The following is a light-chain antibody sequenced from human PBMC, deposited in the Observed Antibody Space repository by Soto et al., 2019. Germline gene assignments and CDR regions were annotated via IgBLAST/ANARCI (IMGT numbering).Light chain of an antibody. Sequence: EIVMTQSPATLSVSPGERATLSCRASQSVSSNLAWYQQKPGQAPRLLIYGASTRATGITARFSGSGSGTEFTLTISSLQSEDFAVYYWEQYNNWLTFGGGTKVEIK. CDR2: GAS. CDR3: EQYNNWLT. V-gene: IGKV3-15*01. CDR1: QSVSSN. J-gene: IGKJ4*01.